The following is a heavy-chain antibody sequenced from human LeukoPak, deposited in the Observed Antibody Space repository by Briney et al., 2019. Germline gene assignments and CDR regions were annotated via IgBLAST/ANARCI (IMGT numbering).Heavy chain of an antibody. V-gene: IGHV3-53*01. Sequence: GGSLRLSCAASGFTVSSNYISWVRQAPGKGLEWVSVIYSGGSTYYADSVKGRFTISRDNSKNTLYLQMNSLRAEDTAVYYCARVGAAIDHFDYWGQGTLVTVSS. CDR1: GFTVSSNY. J-gene: IGHJ4*02. CDR2: IYSGGST. CDR3: ARVGAAIDHFDY. D-gene: IGHD6-25*01.